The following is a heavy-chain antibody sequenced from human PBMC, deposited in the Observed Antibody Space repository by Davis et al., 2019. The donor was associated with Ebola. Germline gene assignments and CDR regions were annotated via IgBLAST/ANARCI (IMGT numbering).Heavy chain of an antibody. CDR1: GYSFTSYW. V-gene: IGHV5-10-1*01. CDR2: IDPSDSYT. J-gene: IGHJ6*03. Sequence: KVSCKGSGYSFTSYWISWVRQMPGKGLEWMGRIDPSDSYTNYSPSFQGHVTISADKSISTAYLQWSSLKASDTAMYYCARTDYYYYYMDVWGKGTTVTVSS. CDR3: ARTDYYYYYMDV.